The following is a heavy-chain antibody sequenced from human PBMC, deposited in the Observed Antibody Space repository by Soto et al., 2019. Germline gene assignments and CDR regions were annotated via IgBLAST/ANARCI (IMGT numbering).Heavy chain of an antibody. CDR2: ISGSGGTT. D-gene: IGHD6-19*01. Sequence: PGGSLRRSCAASGFTFSNYAIAWVRQAPGKGLEWVSGISGSGGTTYYADSVKGRFTISRDNSKDTLHLQMNSLRAEDTAVYYCAKTPRQWLVYFDYWGQGALVTVSS. J-gene: IGHJ4*02. CDR1: GFTFSNYA. CDR3: AKTPRQWLVYFDY. V-gene: IGHV3-23*01.